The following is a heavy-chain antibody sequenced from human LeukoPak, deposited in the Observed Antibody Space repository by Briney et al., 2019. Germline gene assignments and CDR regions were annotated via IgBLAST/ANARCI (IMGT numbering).Heavy chain of an antibody. CDR2: LSDTGDST. Sequence: PGGSLRLSCAASGFTLSNHPMYWVRQAPGKGLEWVSSLSDTGDSTHYADSVKDRFTISRDSARSALYLQMNSLRAEDTAVYYCAKGDCSSGSCYFDYWGQGSQVTVSS. J-gene: IGHJ4*02. CDR1: GFTLSNHP. D-gene: IGHD2-15*01. V-gene: IGHV3-23*01. CDR3: AKGDCSSGSCYFDY.